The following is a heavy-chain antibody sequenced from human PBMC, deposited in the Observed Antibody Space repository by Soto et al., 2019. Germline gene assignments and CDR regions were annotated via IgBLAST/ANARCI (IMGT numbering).Heavy chain of an antibody. J-gene: IGHJ6*02. Sequence: QVQVVQSGAEVKMPGASVKVSCKASGYTFTTYAMHWVRQAPGQRLEWMGWINTGNGNTRNSQNFQGRVTITRDTSANTAYMELRGLRSEDTAVYYCARGQSDTTKKAYGYYYYGMDVWGQGTTVTVSS. CDR3: ARGQSDTTKKAYGYYYYGMDV. D-gene: IGHD3-16*01. V-gene: IGHV1-3*04. CDR2: INTGNGNT. CDR1: GYTFTTYA.